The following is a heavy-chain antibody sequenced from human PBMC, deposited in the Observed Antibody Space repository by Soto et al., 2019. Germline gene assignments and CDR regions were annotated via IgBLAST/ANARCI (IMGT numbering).Heavy chain of an antibody. CDR3: ARDPGEAAATLSYYDGMDV. CDR1: GGTFSSHA. V-gene: IGHV1-69*01. Sequence: QVQLVQSGAEVKKPGSSVKVSCKASGGTFSSHAISWVRQAPGQGLEWMGGIIPIFGTTNYAQKFQGRVTISADESTSTAYMELSSLRSEDTAVYYCARDPGEAAATLSYYDGMDVWGQGTTVTVSS. J-gene: IGHJ6*02. CDR2: IIPIFGTT. D-gene: IGHD2-15*01.